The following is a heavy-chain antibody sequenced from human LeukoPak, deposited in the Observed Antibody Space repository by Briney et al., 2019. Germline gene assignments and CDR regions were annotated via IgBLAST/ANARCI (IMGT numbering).Heavy chain of an antibody. CDR1: GYTFTSYY. J-gene: IGHJ4*02. CDR2: INPNSGGT. Sequence: GASVKVSCKASGYTFTSYYMHWVRQAPGQGLEWMGWINPNSGGTNYAQKFQGRVTMTRDTSICTAYMELSRLRSDDTAVYYCARVPRWGAARRGYFDYWGQGTLVTVSS. CDR3: ARVPRWGAARRGYFDY. V-gene: IGHV1-2*02. D-gene: IGHD6-6*01.